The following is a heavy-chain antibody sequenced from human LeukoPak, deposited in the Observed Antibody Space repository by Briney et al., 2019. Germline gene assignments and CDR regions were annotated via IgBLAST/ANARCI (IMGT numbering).Heavy chain of an antibody. V-gene: IGHV3-11*01. CDR1: GFTFCDYY. Sequence: PGGSLSLSCAASGFTFCDYYLSWIRQAPGKGLEGVSYISSSGSTIYYADSVKGRFTISRDKAKNSLYLQMNSLRAEDTAVYYCARVMVHATDWGQGTLVTVSS. J-gene: IGHJ4*02. CDR3: ARVMVHATD. D-gene: IGHD2-8*01. CDR2: ISSSGSTI.